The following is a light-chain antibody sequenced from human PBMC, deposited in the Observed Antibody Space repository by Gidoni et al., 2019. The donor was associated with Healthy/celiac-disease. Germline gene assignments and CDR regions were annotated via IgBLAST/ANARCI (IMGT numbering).Light chain of an antibody. J-gene: IGLJ3*02. CDR3: SSYAGSNNWV. Sequence: QSALTQPPCASGSPGQSVTISCTGTSSDVGAYKYVSWYHEHPGKVPKPMIYEVSKRPSGVPDRFSGSKSGNTASLTVSGLQAEDEADYYCSSYAGSNNWVFGGGTKVTVL. CDR2: EVS. V-gene: IGLV2-8*01. CDR1: SSDVGAYKY.